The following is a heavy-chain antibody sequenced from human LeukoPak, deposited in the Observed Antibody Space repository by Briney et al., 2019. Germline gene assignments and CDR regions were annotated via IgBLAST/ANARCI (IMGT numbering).Heavy chain of an antibody. D-gene: IGHD3-10*01. J-gene: IGHJ4*02. Sequence: PGGSLRLSCAASGFTFSTYWMHWVHQAPGKGLVWVSRINSDGSSTNYADSVKGRFTISRDNAKNTLYLQMNSLRAEDTAVYYCARVSGYYYGSGSYKVFDYWGQGTLVTVSS. CDR3: ARVSGYYYGSGSYKVFDY. CDR1: GFTFSTYW. CDR2: INSDGSST. V-gene: IGHV3-74*01.